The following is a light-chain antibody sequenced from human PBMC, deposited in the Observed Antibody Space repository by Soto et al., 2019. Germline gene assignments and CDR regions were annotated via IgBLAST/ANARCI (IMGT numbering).Light chain of an antibody. CDR2: GAS. CDR3: QQYNNWPRT. Sequence: DIVMTQSPGTLSVSLGERATLSCRASQSVSSNLAWYQQKPGQAPRLLIYGASTRATGIPARFSGSGSGTEFTLTISSLQSEDFAVYYCQQYNNWPRTFGQGTKVEIK. J-gene: IGKJ1*01. V-gene: IGKV3-15*01. CDR1: QSVSSN.